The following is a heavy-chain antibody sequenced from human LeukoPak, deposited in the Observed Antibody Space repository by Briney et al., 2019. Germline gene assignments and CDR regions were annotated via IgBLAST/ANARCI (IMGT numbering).Heavy chain of an antibody. CDR3: ASDLEGCCSGGSCYNLVGLDC. CDR1: GYTFTGYY. CDR2: INPNSGGT. V-gene: IGHV1-2*04. D-gene: IGHD2-15*01. J-gene: IGHJ4*02. Sequence: VASVKVSCKASGYTFTGYYMHWVRQAPGQGLEWMGWINPNSGGTNYAQKFQGWVTMTRDTSISTAYMELSRLRSDDTAVYYCASDLEGCCSGGSCYNLVGLDCWGQGTLVTDCS.